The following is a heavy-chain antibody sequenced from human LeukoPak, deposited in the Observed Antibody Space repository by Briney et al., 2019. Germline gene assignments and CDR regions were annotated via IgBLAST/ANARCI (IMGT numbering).Heavy chain of an antibody. D-gene: IGHD6-13*01. CDR2: IYYSGST. J-gene: IGHJ5*02. V-gene: IGHV4-39*07. Sequence: PSETLSLTCTVSGGSISTTSYYWGWIRQPPGKGLECIGNIYYSGSTYYNPSLKSRVTISVDKSKNQFSLKLSSVTAADTAVYYCARESSLLIAAAGMIGLNWFDPWGQGTLVTVSS. CDR1: GGSISTTSYY. CDR3: ARESSLLIAAAGMIGLNWFDP.